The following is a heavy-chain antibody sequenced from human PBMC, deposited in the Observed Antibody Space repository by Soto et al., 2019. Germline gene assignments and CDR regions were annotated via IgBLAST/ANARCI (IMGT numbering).Heavy chain of an antibody. CDR3: ARALVVPPDQYMAV. J-gene: IGHJ6*02. CDR1: GFTFSSYA. Sequence: GGSLRLSCAASGFTFSSYAMHWVRQAPGKGLEWVAVISYDGSNKYYADSVKGRFTISRDNSKNTLYLQMNSLRAEDTAVYYCARALVVPPDQYMAVWGQGTTVTVSS. CDR2: ISYDGSNK. D-gene: IGHD2-2*01. V-gene: IGHV3-30-3*01.